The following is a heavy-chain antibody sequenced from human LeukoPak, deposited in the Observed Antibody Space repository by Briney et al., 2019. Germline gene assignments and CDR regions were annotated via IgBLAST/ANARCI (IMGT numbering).Heavy chain of an antibody. CDR3: ARDLARPGIAGM. D-gene: IGHD6-13*01. CDR2: IYSGGST. Sequence: GGSLRLSCAASGFTVSSNYMSWVRQAPGKGLEWVSVIYSGGSTYYADSVKGRFTISRDNSKNTLYLQMNSLRAEDTAVYYCARDLARPGIAGMWGQGTLVTVSS. V-gene: IGHV3-66*01. J-gene: IGHJ4*02. CDR1: GFTVSSNY.